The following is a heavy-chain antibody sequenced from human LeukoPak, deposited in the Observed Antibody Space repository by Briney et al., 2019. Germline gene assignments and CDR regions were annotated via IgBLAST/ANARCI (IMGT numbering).Heavy chain of an antibody. CDR1: GYTFTSYG. Sequence: GASVKVSCKASGYTFTSYGISWVRQAPGQGLEWMRWISAYNGNTNYAQKLQGRVTMTTDTSTSTAYMELRSLRSDDTAVYYCARERRYYDSSGSYYFDYWGQGTLVTVSS. D-gene: IGHD3-22*01. V-gene: IGHV1-18*01. CDR2: ISAYNGNT. J-gene: IGHJ4*02. CDR3: ARERRYYDSSGSYYFDY.